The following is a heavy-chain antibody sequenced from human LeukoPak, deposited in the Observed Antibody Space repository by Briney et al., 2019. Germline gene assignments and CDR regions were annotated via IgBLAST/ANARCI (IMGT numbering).Heavy chain of an antibody. J-gene: IGHJ5*02. D-gene: IGHD6-19*01. CDR3: ARVLPWLVRNWFDP. V-gene: IGHV1-2*02. CDR1: GYTFTGYY. CDR2: INPNSGGT. Sequence: GASVKVSCKASGYTFTGYYMHWVRQAPGQGREWMGWINPNSGGTNYAQKFQGRVTMTRDTSISTAYMELSRLRSDDTAVYYCARVLPWLVRNWFDPWGQGTLVTVSS.